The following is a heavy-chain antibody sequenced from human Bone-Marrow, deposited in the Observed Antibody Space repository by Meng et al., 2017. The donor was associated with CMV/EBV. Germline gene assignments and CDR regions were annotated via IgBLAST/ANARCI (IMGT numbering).Heavy chain of an antibody. D-gene: IGHD2-2*01. CDR3: ARDGGPVPAAYYYYYGMDV. CDR2: ISSSSSYI. V-gene: IGHV3-21*01. J-gene: IGHJ6*02. CDR1: GFTFSSYS. Sequence: GESLKISCAASGFTFSSYSMNWVRQAPGKGLEWVSSISSSSSYIYYADSVKGRFTISRDNAKTSLYLQLNSLRAEDTAVYYCARDGGPVPAAYYYYYGMDVWGQGTTVTVSS.